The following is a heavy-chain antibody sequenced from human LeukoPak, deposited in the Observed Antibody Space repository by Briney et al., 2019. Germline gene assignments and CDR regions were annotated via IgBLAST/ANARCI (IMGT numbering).Heavy chain of an antibody. V-gene: IGHV4-59*01. CDR2: IYYSGST. Sequence: SETLSLTCTVSGGSISSYYWSWIRQPPGKGLEWIGYIYYSGSTNYNPSLKSRVTISVDTSKNQFSLKLSSVTAADTAVYYCARATPIMITFGGVIVIKGDDAFDIWGQGTMVTVSS. J-gene: IGHJ3*02. CDR1: GGSISSYY. CDR3: ARATPIMITFGGVIVIKGDDAFDI. D-gene: IGHD3-16*02.